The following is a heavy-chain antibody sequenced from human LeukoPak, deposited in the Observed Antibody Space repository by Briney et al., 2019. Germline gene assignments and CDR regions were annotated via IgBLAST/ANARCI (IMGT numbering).Heavy chain of an antibody. CDR2: IYTSGCT. J-gene: IGHJ6*02. V-gene: IGHV4-4*07. CDR3: AREVLDDYYYYVMDV. CDR1: GGSISSYY. D-gene: IGHD2-2*03. Sequence: PSETLSLTCTVSGGSISSYYWSWIRQPAGKGLEWIGRIYTSGCTNYNPSLKSRVTISVDTSKNQFSLKLSSVAAADTAVYYCAREVLDDYYYYVMDVWGQGTTVTVSS.